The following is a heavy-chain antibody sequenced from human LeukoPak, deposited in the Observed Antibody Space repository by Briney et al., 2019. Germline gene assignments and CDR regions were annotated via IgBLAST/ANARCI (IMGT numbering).Heavy chain of an antibody. CDR3: ARLQYSSSYYYYYYMDV. D-gene: IGHD6-6*01. CDR1: GGSFSGYY. Sequence: SETLSLTCAVYGGSFSGYYWSWIRQPPGKGLEWIGEINHSGSTNYNPSLKSRVTISVDTSKNQFSLKLSSVTAAGTAVYYCARLQYSSSYYYYYYMDVWGKGTTVTVSS. CDR2: INHSGST. V-gene: IGHV4-34*01. J-gene: IGHJ6*03.